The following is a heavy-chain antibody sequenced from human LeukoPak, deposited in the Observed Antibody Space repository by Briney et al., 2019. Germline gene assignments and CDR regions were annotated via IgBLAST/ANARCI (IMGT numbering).Heavy chain of an antibody. J-gene: IGHJ6*02. Sequence: GGSLRLSCAASGFTFDDYGMSWVRQAPGKGLEWVSGINWNGGSTGYADSVKGRFTISRDNAKNSLYLQMNSLRAEDTAVYYCARDLVEGYYYYYGMDVWGQGTTVTVSS. V-gene: IGHV3-20*04. CDR1: GFTFDDYG. D-gene: IGHD2-15*01. CDR3: ARDLVEGYYYYYGMDV. CDR2: INWNGGST.